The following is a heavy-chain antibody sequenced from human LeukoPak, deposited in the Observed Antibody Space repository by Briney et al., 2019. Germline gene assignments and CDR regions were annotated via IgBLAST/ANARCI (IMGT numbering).Heavy chain of an antibody. CDR1: GFTFDDYT. CDR3: AKDMPRAYSYGMDV. V-gene: IGHV3-43*01. J-gene: IGHJ6*02. CDR2: ISWDGGST. D-gene: IGHD2-21*01. Sequence: GGSLRLSCAASGFTFDDYTMHWVRQAPGKGLEWVSLISWDGGSTYYADSVKGRFTISRDNSKNSLYLQMNSLRTEDTALYYCAKDMPRAYSYGMDVWGQGTTVTVSS.